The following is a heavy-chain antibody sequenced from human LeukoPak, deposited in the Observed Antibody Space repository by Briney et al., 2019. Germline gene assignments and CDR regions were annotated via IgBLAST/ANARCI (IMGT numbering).Heavy chain of an antibody. D-gene: IGHD2-2*01. Sequence: GGSLRLSCAASGFTVSSNYMSWVRQAPGKGLEWVSVIYSGGSTYYADSVKGRFTISRDNSKNTLYLQMNSLRAEDTAVYYCARGYCSSTSCYDVWRPLDYWGQGTLVTVSP. J-gene: IGHJ4*02. CDR3: ARGYCSSTSCYDVWRPLDY. CDR2: IYSGGST. V-gene: IGHV3-53*01. CDR1: GFTVSSNY.